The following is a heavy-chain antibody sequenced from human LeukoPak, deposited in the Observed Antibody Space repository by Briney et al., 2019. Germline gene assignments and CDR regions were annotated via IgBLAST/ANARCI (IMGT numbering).Heavy chain of an antibody. J-gene: IGHJ4*02. D-gene: IGHD5-24*01. CDR2: ISYSGST. Sequence: PSETLSLTCTVSGGSVSSGSYYWSWIRQPPGKGLEWIGHISYSGSTHYNPSLKSRVTISVDTSKNHFSLKLSSVTAADTAVYYCARRDGYFDYWGQGTLVTVSS. CDR1: GGSVSSGSYY. CDR3: ARRDGYFDY. V-gene: IGHV4-61*03.